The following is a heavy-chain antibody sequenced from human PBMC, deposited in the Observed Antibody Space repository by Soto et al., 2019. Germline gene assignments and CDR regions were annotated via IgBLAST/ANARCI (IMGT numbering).Heavy chain of an antibody. J-gene: IGHJ1*01. CDR3: ARSAKKTWLPDF. Sequence: ASVKVSFKASGFSFIDYSILWLRQAPGQSLEWLGWINAGNGNTKYSHKFQDRVTITSDTSATTTYMELRSLRSEDTAVFYCARSAKKTWLPDFWGQGTLVTVSS. D-gene: IGHD5-12*01. V-gene: IGHV1-3*01. CDR1: GFSFIDYS. CDR2: INAGNGNT.